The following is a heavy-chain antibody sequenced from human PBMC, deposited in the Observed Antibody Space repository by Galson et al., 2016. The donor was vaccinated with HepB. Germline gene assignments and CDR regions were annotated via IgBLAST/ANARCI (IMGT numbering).Heavy chain of an antibody. CDR3: ATHSLGLTAAVSGPWFNI. J-gene: IGHJ3*02. Sequence: QSGAEVKKPGESLRISCQASGYSFTSHWISWVRQMPGKGLEWMATINPSDSYTNYSPSFQGHVTLPTEKSIRTAYLQWSSLQASDTAMYFCATHSLGLTAAVSGPWFNIWGQGTKVIVSS. D-gene: IGHD4-23*01. V-gene: IGHV5-10-1*01. CDR1: GYSFTSHW. CDR2: INPSDSYT.